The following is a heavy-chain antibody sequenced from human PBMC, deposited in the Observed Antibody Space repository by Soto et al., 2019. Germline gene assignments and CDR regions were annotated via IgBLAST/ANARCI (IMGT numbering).Heavy chain of an antibody. J-gene: IGHJ4*02. D-gene: IGHD6-13*01. Sequence: QVQLQQWGAGLLKPSETLSLTCAVYGGSFSGYYWSWIRQPPGKGLEWIGEINHSGSTNYNPSLXSXATISVDTSKNQFSLKLSSVTAADTAVYYCARLAAAWGQGTLVTVSS. CDR1: GGSFSGYY. CDR3: ARLAAA. V-gene: IGHV4-34*01. CDR2: INHSGST.